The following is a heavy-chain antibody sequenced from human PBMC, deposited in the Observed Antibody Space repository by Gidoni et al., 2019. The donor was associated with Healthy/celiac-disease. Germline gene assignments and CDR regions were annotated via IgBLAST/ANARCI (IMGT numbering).Heavy chain of an antibody. D-gene: IGHD2-15*01. CDR3: ARDHGYCSGGSCKQYDY. V-gene: IGHV3-53*01. CDR1: GFTVSSNY. CDR2: IYSGGST. J-gene: IGHJ4*02. Sequence: EVQLVESGGGLIQPGGSLRLSCAASGFTVSSNYMSWVRQAPGKGLEWVSVIYSGGSTYYADSVKGRFTISRDNSKNTLYLQMNSLRAEDTAVYYCARDHGYCSGGSCKQYDYWGQGTLVTVSS.